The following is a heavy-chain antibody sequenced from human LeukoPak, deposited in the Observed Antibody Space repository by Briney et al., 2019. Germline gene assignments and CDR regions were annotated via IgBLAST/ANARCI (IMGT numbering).Heavy chain of an antibody. J-gene: IGHJ4*02. CDR3: AREDYYGSGSLDY. V-gene: IGHV3-66*01. CDR2: IYSGGST. Sequence: GGSLRLSCAASGFTVSSNYMSWVRQAPGKGLEWVSVIYSGGSTYYADSVKGRFTIPRDNSKNTLYLQMNSLRAEDTAVYYCAREDYYGSGSLDYWGQGTLVTVSS. D-gene: IGHD3-10*01. CDR1: GFTVSSNY.